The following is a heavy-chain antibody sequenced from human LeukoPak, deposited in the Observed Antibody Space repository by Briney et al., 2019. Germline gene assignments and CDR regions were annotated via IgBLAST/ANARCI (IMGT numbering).Heavy chain of an antibody. J-gene: IGHJ4*02. D-gene: IGHD2-21*02. Sequence: PSETLSLTCTVSGYSISSGYYWGWIRQPPGKGLEWIGSIYYSGSTYYNPSLKSRVTISVDTSKNQFSLKLSSVTAADTAVYYCARLCGGDAQEVVCYWGQGTLVTVSS. CDR3: ARLCGGDAQEVVCY. CDR2: IYYSGST. CDR1: GYSISSGYY. V-gene: IGHV4-38-2*02.